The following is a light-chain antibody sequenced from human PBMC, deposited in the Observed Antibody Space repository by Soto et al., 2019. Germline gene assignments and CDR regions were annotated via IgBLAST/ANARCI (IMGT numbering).Light chain of an antibody. V-gene: IGKV3-20*01. J-gene: IGKJ3*01. CDR2: GAS. CDR3: QQYGTSPFT. Sequence: DMVLTQSPGTLSLSPGERATLSCRASRSFASSYLGWYQQKPGQAPRLLIYGASSRATGIPDRFSGSGSGTDFTLTISRLEPEDFAVYYCQQYGTSPFTFGPGTKVDIK. CDR1: RSFASSY.